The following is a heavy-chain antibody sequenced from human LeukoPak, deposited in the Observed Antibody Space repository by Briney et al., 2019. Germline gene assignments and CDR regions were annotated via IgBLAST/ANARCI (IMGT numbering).Heavy chain of an antibody. CDR1: GGTFSSYA. CDR3: ATYCSSTSCASLPDAFDI. J-gene: IGHJ3*02. CDR2: IIPIFGTA. Sequence: ASVKVSCKASGGTFSSYAISWVRQAPGQGLEWMGGIIPIFGTANYAQKFQGRVTITADESTSTAYMELNSLRSEDTAVYYCATYCSSTSCASLPDAFDIWGQGTMVTVSS. V-gene: IGHV1-69*13. D-gene: IGHD2-2*01.